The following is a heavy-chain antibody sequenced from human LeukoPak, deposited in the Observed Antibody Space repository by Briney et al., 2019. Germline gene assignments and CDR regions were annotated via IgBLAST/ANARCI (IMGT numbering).Heavy chain of an antibody. D-gene: IGHD5-24*01. CDR2: IRDIGISS. Sequence: GGSLRLSCAASGFSFSSYAMSWVRQAPGKGLEWVSDIRDIGISSNYAGSVKGRFTISRDNSKNTVNLQMNSLRVEDTAVYYCVKKRWTYHDACDVWGQGTMVTVSS. CDR3: VKKRWTYHDACDV. CDR1: GFSFSSYA. J-gene: IGHJ3*01. V-gene: IGHV3-23*01.